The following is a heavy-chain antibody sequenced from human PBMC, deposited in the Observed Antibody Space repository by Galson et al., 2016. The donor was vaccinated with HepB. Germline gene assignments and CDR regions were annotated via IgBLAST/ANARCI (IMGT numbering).Heavy chain of an antibody. CDR2: IKQDGSKK. CDR3: VRDILYGSGSFRN. J-gene: IGHJ3*01. D-gene: IGHD3-10*01. CDR1: GFSFSSYW. Sequence: SLRLSCAASGFSFSSYWMNWVRQAPGQGLEWVANIKQDGSKKNYVDSVRGRFTISRDNAKKSLYLQMNSLRAEDTAVYYCVRDILYGSGSFRNWGQGTMVTVSS. V-gene: IGHV3-7*03.